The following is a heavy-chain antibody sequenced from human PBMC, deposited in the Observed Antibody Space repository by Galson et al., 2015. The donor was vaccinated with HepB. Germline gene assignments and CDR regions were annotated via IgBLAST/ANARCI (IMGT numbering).Heavy chain of an antibody. CDR2: IKQDGSEK. CDR3: ARAGRDYYGSGSYYNGNAFDI. Sequence: SLRLSCAASGFTFSSYWMSWVRQAPGKGLEWVANIKQDGSEKYYVDSVKGRFTISRDNAKNSLYLQMNSLRAEDTAVYYCARAGRDYYGSGSYYNGNAFDIWGQGTMVTVSS. J-gene: IGHJ3*02. CDR1: GFTFSSYW. V-gene: IGHV3-7*03. D-gene: IGHD3-10*01.